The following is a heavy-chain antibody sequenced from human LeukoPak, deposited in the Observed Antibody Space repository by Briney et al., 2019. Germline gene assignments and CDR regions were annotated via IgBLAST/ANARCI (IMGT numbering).Heavy chain of an antibody. CDR2: ISSSSSYI. Sequence: GGSLRLSCAASGFTFSSYSMNWVRQAPVKGLELVSSISSSSSYIYYADSVKGRFTISRDNAKNSLYLQMNSLRAEDTAVYYCARDRLSRIAARPDWFDPWGQGTLVTVSS. CDR3: ARDRLSRIAARPDWFDP. V-gene: IGHV3-21*01. D-gene: IGHD6-6*01. J-gene: IGHJ5*02. CDR1: GFTFSSYS.